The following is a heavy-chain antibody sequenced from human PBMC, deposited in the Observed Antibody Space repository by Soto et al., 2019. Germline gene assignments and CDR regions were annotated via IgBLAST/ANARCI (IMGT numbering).Heavy chain of an antibody. CDR1: GGSISSGDYY. V-gene: IGHV4-30-4*01. J-gene: IGHJ5*02. Sequence: PSETLSLTCTVSGGSISSGDYYWSWIRQPPGKGLEWIGYIYYSGSTYYNPSLKSRVTISVDTSKNQFSLKLSSVTAADTAVYYCARVNYDFWSGYSRGRFDPWGQGTLVTSPQ. D-gene: IGHD3-3*01. CDR2: IYYSGST. CDR3: ARVNYDFWSGYSRGRFDP.